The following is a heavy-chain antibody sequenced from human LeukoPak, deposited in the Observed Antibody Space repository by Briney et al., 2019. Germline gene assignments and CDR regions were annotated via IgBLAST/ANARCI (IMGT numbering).Heavy chain of an antibody. Sequence: SVKVSCEASGYSFTIYYLHWLRQAPGQGLEWMGRIIPILGIANYAQKFQGRVTITADKSTSTAYMELSSLRSEDTAVYYCAIVYYDFSRNAFDIWGQGTMVTVSS. CDR2: IIPILGIA. CDR1: GYSFTIYY. V-gene: IGHV1-69*02. D-gene: IGHD3-3*01. J-gene: IGHJ3*02. CDR3: AIVYYDFSRNAFDI.